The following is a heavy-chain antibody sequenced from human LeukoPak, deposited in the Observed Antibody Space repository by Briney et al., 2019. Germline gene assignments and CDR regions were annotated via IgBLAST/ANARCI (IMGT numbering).Heavy chain of an antibody. V-gene: IGHV3-74*01. D-gene: IGHD4-23*01. CDR1: GFTFSDYW. CDR2: VHGDGNTI. Sequence: GGSLRLSCAASGFTFSDYWMHWVRRGPGEGLVRVSGVHGDGNTINYADSVKGRFTISRDNAKNTLYLQMNSLRAEDTSVYYCAATIDYGGYDYWGQGTLVTVSS. J-gene: IGHJ4*02. CDR3: AATIDYGGYDY.